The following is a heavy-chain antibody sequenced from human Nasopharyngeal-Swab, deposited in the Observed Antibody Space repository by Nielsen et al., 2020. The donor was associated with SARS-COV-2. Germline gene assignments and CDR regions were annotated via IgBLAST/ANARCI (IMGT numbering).Heavy chain of an antibody. CDR3: ARDLPGPRRYYDSSGYLSY. CDR2: FDPEDGET. J-gene: IGHJ4*02. V-gene: IGHV1-24*01. CDR1: GYTLTELS. D-gene: IGHD3-22*01. Sequence: ASVKVSCKVSGYTLTELSMHWVRQAPGKGLEWVGGFDPEDGETIYAQKFQGRVTMTRDTSTSTVYMELSSLRSEDTAVYYCARDLPGPRRYYDSSGYLSYWGQGTLVTVSS.